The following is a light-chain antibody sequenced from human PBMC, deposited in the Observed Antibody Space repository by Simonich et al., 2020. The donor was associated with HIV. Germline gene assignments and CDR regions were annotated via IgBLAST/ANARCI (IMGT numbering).Light chain of an antibody. CDR2: EDN. J-gene: IGLJ2*01. CDR3: QSYDSSIRV. V-gene: IGLV6-57*01. CDR1: SGSIASNY. Sequence: NFMLTQPHSVSESPGKTVTISCTRSSGSIASNYVQWYQQRPGSSPTTVIYEDNQRPSVVPDRFSGSIDSSSNSASLTISGLKTEDEADYYCQSYDSSIRVFGGGTKVTVL.